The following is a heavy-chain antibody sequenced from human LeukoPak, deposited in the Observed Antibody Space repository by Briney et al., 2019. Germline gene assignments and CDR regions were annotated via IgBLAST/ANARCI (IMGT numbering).Heavy chain of an antibody. CDR3: ARDKPLRWSNSFDY. CDR1: GFTFSSHA. V-gene: IGHV3-48*04. J-gene: IGHJ4*02. Sequence: PGGSLRLSCAASGFTFSSHAMNWVRQAPGKGLEWVSYISISSSSVYYADSVKGRFTISRDNAKNSLYLQMNSLRAEDTAVYYCARDKPLRWSNSFDYWGQGTLVTVSS. CDR2: ISISSSSV. D-gene: IGHD4-23*01.